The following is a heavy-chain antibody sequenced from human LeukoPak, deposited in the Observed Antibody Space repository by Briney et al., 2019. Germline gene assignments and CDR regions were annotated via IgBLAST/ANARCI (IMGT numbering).Heavy chain of an antibody. CDR2: IYYSGST. CDR1: GGSISSGDYY. D-gene: IGHD2-2*01. CDR3: ARWGVVPAATSDY. Sequence: SETLSLTCTVSGGSISSGDYYWSWIRQPPGKGLEWIGYIYYSGSTYYNPSLKSRVTISVDTSKNQFSLKLSSVTAADTAVYYCARWGVVPAATSDYWGQGTLVTVSS. V-gene: IGHV4-30-4*08. J-gene: IGHJ4*02.